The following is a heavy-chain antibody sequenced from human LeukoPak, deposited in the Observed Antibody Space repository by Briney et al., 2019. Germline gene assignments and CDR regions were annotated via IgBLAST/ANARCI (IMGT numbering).Heavy chain of an antibody. V-gene: IGHV4-34*01. CDR3: ARRSSKRFNWYFDL. D-gene: IGHD5-24*01. CDR2: INHSGST. Sequence: SETLALTCAVYGGSFSGYYWSWIRQPPGKGLEWIGEINHSGSTNYNPSLKSRVTISVDTSKNQFSLKLSSVTAAGTAVYYCARRSSKRFNWYFDLWGRGTVVTVSS. J-gene: IGHJ2*01. CDR1: GGSFSGYY.